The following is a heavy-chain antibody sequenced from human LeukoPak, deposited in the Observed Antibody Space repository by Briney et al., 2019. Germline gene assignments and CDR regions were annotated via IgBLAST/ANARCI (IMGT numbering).Heavy chain of an antibody. CDR3: ASRRREGYSLFDY. CDR2: IYYSGST. J-gene: IGHJ4*02. D-gene: IGHD5-24*01. CDR1: GGSISSYY. V-gene: IGHV4-59*01. Sequence: SETLSLTCTVSGGSISSYYWSWIRQPPGKGLEWIGNIYYSGSTNYNPSLKSRVTISVDTSKNQFSLKLTSVTATDTAVYYCASRRREGYSLFDYWGQGTLVTVSS.